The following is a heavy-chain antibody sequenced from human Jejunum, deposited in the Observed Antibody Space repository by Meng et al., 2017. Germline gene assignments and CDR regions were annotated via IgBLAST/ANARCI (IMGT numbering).Heavy chain of an antibody. CDR1: GDSVSSNSAA. CDR3: ARAREGGWYFDL. D-gene: IGHD1-26*01. J-gene: IGHJ2*01. CDR2: TYYRSKWYN. V-gene: IGHV6-1*01. Sequence: LQQSGHGRVKPPQTLPPTCALSGDSVSSNSAAWNWIRQSPSRGLEWLGRTYYRSKWYNDYAVSVKSRITINPDTSKNQFSLQLNSVTPEDTAVYYCARAREGGWYFDLWGRGTLVTVSS.